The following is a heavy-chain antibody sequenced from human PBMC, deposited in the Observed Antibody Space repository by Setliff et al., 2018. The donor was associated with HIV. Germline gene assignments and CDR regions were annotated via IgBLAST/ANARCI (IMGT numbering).Heavy chain of an antibody. CDR3: ARRSGWSEDY. D-gene: IGHD6-19*01. CDR2: INHSGST. J-gene: IGHJ4*02. V-gene: IGHV4-34*01. CDR1: GGSFSGYS. Sequence: SETLSLTCAVYGGSFSGYSWNWIRQPPEKGLEWIGEINHSGSTNYNPSLKSRVSISVDTSKNQFSLKLISVTAADTAVYYCARRSGWSEDYWGQGTLVTVSS.